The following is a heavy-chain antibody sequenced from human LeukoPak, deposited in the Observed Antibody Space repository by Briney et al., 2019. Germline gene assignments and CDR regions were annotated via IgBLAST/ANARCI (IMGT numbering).Heavy chain of an antibody. CDR1: VLCFSHYA. CDR3: ASSASCYVTFDY. D-gene: IGHD5-12*01. V-gene: IGHV3-23*01. CDR2: ISGSGDST. Sequence: GGSLRLSCAASVLCFSHYAMSWVRQAPGKGLEWVSCISGSGDSTYYADSMKGRFTISRDNSKNTLYLQLTNVEAEDTAVYYCASSASCYVTFDYWGQGTLVTVSS. J-gene: IGHJ4*02.